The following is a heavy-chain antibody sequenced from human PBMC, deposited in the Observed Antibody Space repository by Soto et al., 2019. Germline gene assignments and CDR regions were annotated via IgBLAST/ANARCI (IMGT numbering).Heavy chain of an antibody. Sequence: ASVKVSCKASGGTFSSYAISWVRQAPGQRLEWTGWINAGNGNTNYAQKLQGRVTMTTDTSTSTAYMELRSLRSDDTAVYYCAREGQLADWFDPWGQGTLVTVSS. CDR1: GGTFSSYA. CDR2: INAGNGNT. CDR3: AREGQLADWFDP. V-gene: IGHV1-18*01. D-gene: IGHD6-6*01. J-gene: IGHJ5*02.